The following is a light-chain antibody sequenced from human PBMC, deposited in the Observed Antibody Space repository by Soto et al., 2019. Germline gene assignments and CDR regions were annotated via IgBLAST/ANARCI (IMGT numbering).Light chain of an antibody. CDR1: RGIGNY. V-gene: IGKV1-27*01. Sequence: DIQMTQSPSSLSASVGDRVTITCRASRGIGNYLAWYQQRPGKVPELLIYAISTLQSGVPSSFSGSGSGTDFTLTVCSLQPEDVATYYCQNYDGDPWTFGQGTKVEIK. J-gene: IGKJ1*01. CDR2: AIS. CDR3: QNYDGDPWT.